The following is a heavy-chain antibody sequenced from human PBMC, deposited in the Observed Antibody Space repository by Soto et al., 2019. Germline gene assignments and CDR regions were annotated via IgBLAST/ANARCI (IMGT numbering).Heavy chain of an antibody. CDR2: IYHSGST. J-gene: IGHJ4*02. V-gene: IGHV4-38-2*01. CDR3: ARGGGYDSSGYSSLAVSLPIDY. Sequence: SETLSLTCAVSGYSISSGYYWGWIRQPPGKGLEWIGSIYHSGSTYYNPSLQSRVTISVDTSKNQFSLKLSSVTAADTAVYYCARGGGYDSSGYSSLAVSLPIDYWGQGTLVTVS. CDR1: GYSISSGYY. D-gene: IGHD3-22*01.